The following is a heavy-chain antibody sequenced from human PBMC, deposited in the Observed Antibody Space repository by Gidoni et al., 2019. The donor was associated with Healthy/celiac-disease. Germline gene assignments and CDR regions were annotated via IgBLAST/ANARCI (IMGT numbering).Heavy chain of an antibody. CDR1: GFTFSSYG. V-gene: IGHV3-30*18. Sequence: QVKLVEPGRGVVQPGRSLRLSCAASGFTFSSYGMHWVRQYPGKGLEWVAVISYDGSNKYYSDSVKGRFTISRDNSKTTLYLQMNSLRAEDTAVYYCAKFWSGSSNFDYWGQGTLVTVSS. CDR2: ISYDGSNK. CDR3: AKFWSGSSNFDY. J-gene: IGHJ4*02. D-gene: IGHD3-3*01.